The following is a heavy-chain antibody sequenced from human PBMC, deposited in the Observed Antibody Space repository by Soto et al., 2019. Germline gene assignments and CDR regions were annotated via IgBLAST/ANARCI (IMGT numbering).Heavy chain of an antibody. CDR1: GFTFSDSY. Sequence: PGGSLRLSCAASGFTFSDSYMAWIRQAPGKGLEWVSYISSTGSLISYADSVKGRFTISRDNAKNSLYLQMNSLRAGDTAVYYCARDLGYYDSSGYFDYWGQGTLVTVSS. J-gene: IGHJ4*02. CDR3: ARDLGYYDSSGYFDY. D-gene: IGHD3-22*01. V-gene: IGHV3-11*01. CDR2: ISSTGSLI.